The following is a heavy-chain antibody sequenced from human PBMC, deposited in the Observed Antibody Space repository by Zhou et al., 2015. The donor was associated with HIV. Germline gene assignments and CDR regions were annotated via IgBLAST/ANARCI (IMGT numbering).Heavy chain of an antibody. CDR3: TCDPEYFRR. CDR1: GYGFSSYG. Sequence: QGLLVQSGAELKKPGASVKVSCKTYGYGFSSYGITWVRQAPGQGLEWVGWISGYNALTTYAQTLQDRLTMTIDTSTNTAYMELNNLTSDDTAVYFCTCDPEYFRRWGQGTLIIVSS. V-gene: IGHV1-18*01. CDR2: ISGYNALT. J-gene: IGHJ1*01. D-gene: IGHD2-21*01.